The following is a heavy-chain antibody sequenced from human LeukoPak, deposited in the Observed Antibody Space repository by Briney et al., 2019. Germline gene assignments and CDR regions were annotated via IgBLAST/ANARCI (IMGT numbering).Heavy chain of an antibody. Sequence: PSETLSLTCTVSGGSISSYYWSWIRQPPGKGLEWIGYIYYSGSTNYNPSLKSRVTISVDTSKNQFSLKLSSVTAADTAVYYCARGRSNCSGGSCPAGYFDYWGQGTLVTVSS. CDR1: GGSISSYY. D-gene: IGHD2-15*01. CDR2: IYYSGST. CDR3: ARGRSNCSGGSCPAGYFDY. V-gene: IGHV4-59*01. J-gene: IGHJ4*02.